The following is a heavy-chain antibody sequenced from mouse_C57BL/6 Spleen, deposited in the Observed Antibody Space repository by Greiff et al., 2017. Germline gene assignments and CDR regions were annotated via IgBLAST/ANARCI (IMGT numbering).Heavy chain of an antibody. CDR3: ARRDDYDGFDY. J-gene: IGHJ2*01. CDR1: GYTFTSYG. V-gene: IGHV1-81*01. CDR2: IYPRSGNT. D-gene: IGHD2-4*01. Sequence: QVQLQQSGAELARPGASVKLSCKASGYTFTSYGISWVKQRTGQGLEWIGEIYPRSGNTYYNEKCKGKATLTADKSSSTAYMEIRSLTSEDSAVCFCARRDDYDGFDYWGQGTTLTVSS.